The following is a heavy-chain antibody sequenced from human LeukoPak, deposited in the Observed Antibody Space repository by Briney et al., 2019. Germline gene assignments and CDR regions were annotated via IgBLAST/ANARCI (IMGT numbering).Heavy chain of an antibody. CDR1: GFTFSSNG. CDR2: IWYDGSQE. Sequence: GGSLRLSCAASGFTFSSNGMHWVRQAPGKGLEWLAVIWYDGSQEYYGDSVKGRFTISRDNSKNSLYLQMNSLRAEDTAVYYCVRDPDHLRGVHFDYWGQGILVTVSS. CDR3: VRDPDHLRGVHFDY. D-gene: IGHD3-10*01. V-gene: IGHV3-33*01. J-gene: IGHJ4*02.